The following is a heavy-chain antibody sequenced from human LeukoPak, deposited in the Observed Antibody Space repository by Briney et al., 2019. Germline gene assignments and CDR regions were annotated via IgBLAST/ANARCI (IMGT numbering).Heavy chain of an antibody. V-gene: IGHV3-7*01. D-gene: IGHD1-1*01. J-gene: IGHJ4*02. CDR2: IKQDESEK. Sequence: GGSLRLSCAASGFTFSSYWMSWVRQAPGKGLEWVANIKQDESEKYYVDFLKGRFTISRDNATNSLYLQMNSLRAEDTAVYYCARDKIEGPTKLDYWGQGILVTVSS. CDR1: GFTFSSYW. CDR3: ARDKIEGPTKLDY.